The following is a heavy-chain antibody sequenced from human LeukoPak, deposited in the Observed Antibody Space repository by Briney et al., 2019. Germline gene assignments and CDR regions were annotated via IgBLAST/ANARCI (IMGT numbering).Heavy chain of an antibody. V-gene: IGHV1-46*01. D-gene: IGHD3-22*01. Sequence: GASVKVSCKASGYTFTSYYIHWVRQAPGQGLEWMGKINPSGDSTNYAQKFQGRVTMTTDTSTSTAYMELSRLRSDDTAVYYCARDPLPYDSSGYYLFSWGQGTLVTVSS. CDR2: INPSGDST. CDR3: ARDPLPYDSSGYYLFS. CDR1: GYTFTSYY. J-gene: IGHJ4*02.